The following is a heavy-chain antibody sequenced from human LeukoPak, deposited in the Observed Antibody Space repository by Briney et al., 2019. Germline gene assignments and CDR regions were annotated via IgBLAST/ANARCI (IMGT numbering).Heavy chain of an antibody. D-gene: IGHD6-6*01. CDR1: GFTFSSYA. Sequence: GGPLRLSCAASGFTFSSYAMSWVRQAPGKGLEWVSAISGSGGSTYYADSVKGRFTIPRDNSKNTLYLQMNSLRAEDTAVYYCAKEVEYSSSSDYFDYWGQGTLVTVSS. CDR2: ISGSGGST. J-gene: IGHJ4*02. V-gene: IGHV3-23*01. CDR3: AKEVEYSSSSDYFDY.